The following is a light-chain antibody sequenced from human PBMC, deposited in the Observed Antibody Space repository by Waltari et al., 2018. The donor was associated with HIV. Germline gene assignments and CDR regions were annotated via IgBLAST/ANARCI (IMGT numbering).Light chain of an antibody. Sequence: SYEVTQPPSVSVSPGQTASITCSGDKAGDKYACWYQQGPGQSPVLVIYQDSKRPSAIPERFSGSNSGNTATLTISGTQAMDEADYYCQAWDSSTVVFGGGTKLTVL. CDR1: KAGDKY. J-gene: IGLJ2*01. CDR3: QAWDSSTVV. CDR2: QDS. V-gene: IGLV3-1*01.